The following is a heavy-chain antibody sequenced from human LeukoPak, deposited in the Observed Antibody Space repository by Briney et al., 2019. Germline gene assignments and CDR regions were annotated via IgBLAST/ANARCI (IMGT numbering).Heavy chain of an antibody. J-gene: IGHJ6*03. Sequence: PGGSLRLSCAASGFTFSSYWMSWVRQAPGKGLEWVANIKQDGSEKYYVDSVKGRFTISRDNAKNSLYLQMNSLRAEGTAVYYCARDLYYDFWSGYYLYYYYMDVWGKGTTVTVSS. CDR1: GFTFSSYW. CDR3: ARDLYYDFWSGYYLYYYYMDV. D-gene: IGHD3-3*01. V-gene: IGHV3-7*01. CDR2: IKQDGSEK.